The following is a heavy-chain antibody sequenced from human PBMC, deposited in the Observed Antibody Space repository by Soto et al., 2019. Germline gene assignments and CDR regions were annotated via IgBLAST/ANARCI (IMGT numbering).Heavy chain of an antibody. CDR1: GGSISSSSYY. V-gene: IGHV4-39*01. Sequence: PSETLSLTCTVSGGSISSSSYYWGWIRRPPGKGLEWIGSIYYSGSTYYNPSLKSRVTISVDTSKNQFSLKLSSVTAADTAVYYCARHAHAGPPLYSNYVSFWDRPYYYYYMDVWGKGTTVTVSS. J-gene: IGHJ6*03. D-gene: IGHD4-4*01. CDR2: IYYSGST. CDR3: ARHAHAGPPLYSNYVSFWDRPYYYYYMDV.